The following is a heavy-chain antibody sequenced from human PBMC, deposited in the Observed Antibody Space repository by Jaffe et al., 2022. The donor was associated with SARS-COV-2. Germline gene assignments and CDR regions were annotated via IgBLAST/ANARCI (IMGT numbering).Heavy chain of an antibody. D-gene: IGHD3-22*01. V-gene: IGHV3-23*01. J-gene: IGHJ2*01. CDR2: ISGNAIHT. Sequence: EVQLLESGGGLVQPGGSLRLSCAASGFAFYTFAMTWVRQAPGKGLEWLSTISGNAIHTYYADSVKGRFTISRDNSKNTLYLQMNSLRAEDTAVYYCAKESDYYDRSGYIYYYLDVWGRGTLVTVSS. CDR1: GFAFYTFA. CDR3: AKESDYYDRSGYIYYYLDV.